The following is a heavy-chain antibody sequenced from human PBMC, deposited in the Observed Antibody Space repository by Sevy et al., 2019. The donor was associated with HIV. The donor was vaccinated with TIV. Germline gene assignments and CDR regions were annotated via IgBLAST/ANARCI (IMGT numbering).Heavy chain of an antibody. Sequence: GGSLRLSCAASGFTFSDYYMNWVRQAPGKGLEGVSSISGRSSYIHYADSVRGRFTISRDNAKNSLYLQMNSLRVDDTAVYFCARDGGCSSTSCLLYFDSWCQGALVTVSS. CDR3: ARDGGCSSTSCLLYFDS. CDR1: GFTFSDYY. D-gene: IGHD2-2*01. CDR2: ISGRSSYI. J-gene: IGHJ4*02. V-gene: IGHV3-21*01.